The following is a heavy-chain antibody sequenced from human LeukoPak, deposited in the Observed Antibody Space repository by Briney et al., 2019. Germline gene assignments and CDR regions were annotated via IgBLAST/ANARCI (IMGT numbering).Heavy chain of an antibody. CDR3: ARYSIHILTGYSVFDY. V-gene: IGHV4-39*07. CDR1: GASISGSGYY. CDR2: IYHSGST. D-gene: IGHD3-9*01. J-gene: IGHJ4*02. Sequence: KSSETLSLTCAVSGASISGSGYYWGWIRQPPGKGLEWIGNIYHSGSTNYNPSLKSRVTISVDKSKNQFSLKLSSVTAADTAVYYCARYSIHILTGYSVFDYWGQGTLVTVSS.